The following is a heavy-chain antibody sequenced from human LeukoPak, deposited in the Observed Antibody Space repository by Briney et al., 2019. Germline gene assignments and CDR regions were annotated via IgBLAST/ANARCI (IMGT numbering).Heavy chain of an antibody. V-gene: IGHV1-18*01. CDR3: ATDRGYCSSTSCRNWFDP. CDR1: GYTFTSYG. Sequence: ASVKVSCKASGYTFTSYGISWVRQAPGQGLEWMGWISAYNGNTNYAQKLQGRVTMTTDTSTSTAYMELRSLRSDDTAVYYCATDRGYCSSTSCRNWFDPWGQGTLVTVSS. J-gene: IGHJ5*02. CDR2: ISAYNGNT. D-gene: IGHD2-2*01.